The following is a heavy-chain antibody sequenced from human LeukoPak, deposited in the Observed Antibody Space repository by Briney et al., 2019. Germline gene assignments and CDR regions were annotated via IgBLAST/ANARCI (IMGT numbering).Heavy chain of an antibody. CDR1: GFTFSSCA. Sequence: EGSLRLSCAASGFTFSSCAMHWVRQAPGKGLEWVAVISSDGRNKFYSDSVKGRFTISRDNSKNTLYLQMNSLRVEDTAVYYCARVYGDYVVDYWGQGTLVTVSS. J-gene: IGHJ4*02. D-gene: IGHD4-17*01. CDR2: ISSDGRNK. CDR3: ARVYGDYVVDY. V-gene: IGHV3-30*04.